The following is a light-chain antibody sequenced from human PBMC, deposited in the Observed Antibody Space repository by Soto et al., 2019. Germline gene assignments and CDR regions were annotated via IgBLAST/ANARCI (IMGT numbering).Light chain of an antibody. J-gene: IGKJ2*01. V-gene: IGKV3-20*01. CDR3: HQYGHSPYT. CDR2: GAS. Sequence: IVLTQSPGTLSLSPGERATLACRASQGVSTNYVAWYQQKPGQAPRLLIYGASNRAAGIPDRFSGSGSGTYFTLTISRLEPEDFVVFYCHQYGHSPYTFGQGTKLEIK. CDR1: QGVSTNY.